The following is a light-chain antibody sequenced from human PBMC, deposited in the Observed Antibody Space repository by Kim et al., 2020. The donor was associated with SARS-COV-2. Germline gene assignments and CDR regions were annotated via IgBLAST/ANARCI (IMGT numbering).Light chain of an antibody. CDR2: HVT. CDR3: SSYAGNTNFCI. V-gene: IGLV2-8*01. J-gene: IGLJ1*01. CDR1: SRDVGAYDY. Sequence: SGTISCAGTSRDVGAYDYVSGYQQHPGEAPKLLIYHVTKRPSGVPDRFSGSKSGNTASLTVSGLQADDEADYYCSSYAGNTNFCIFGGGTKVTVL.